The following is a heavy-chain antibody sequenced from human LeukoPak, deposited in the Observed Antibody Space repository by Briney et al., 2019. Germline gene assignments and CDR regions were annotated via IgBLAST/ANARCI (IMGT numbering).Heavy chain of an antibody. CDR1: GGSVSSTNW. D-gene: IGHD6-25*01. J-gene: IGHJ4*02. CDR2: VHLDGRT. CDR3: AREGGFYRPLDY. Sequence: AETLSLTCGVSGGSVSSTNWWTWIRQPPGKGLEWIGEVHLDGRTNFNPSLKSRLTMSVDLSENHVSLKLTSVTAADTAVYYCAREGGFYRPLDYSGQGTLVTVSS. V-gene: IGHV4-4*02.